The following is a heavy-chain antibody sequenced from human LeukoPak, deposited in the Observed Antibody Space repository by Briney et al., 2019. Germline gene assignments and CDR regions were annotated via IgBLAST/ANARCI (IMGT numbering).Heavy chain of an antibody. CDR1: GVSISSYY. J-gene: IGHJ5*02. D-gene: IGHD6-13*01. Sequence: KPSETLSLTCTGSGVSISSYYWSWIRQPPGKGLEWIGYIYYSGSTNYNPSHKSRVTISVDTSKNQFSLRLSSVTAADTGVYYCVREDSSSWSGLGFDPWGQGTLVTVSS. CDR3: VREDSSSWSGLGFDP. CDR2: IYYSGST. V-gene: IGHV4-59*01.